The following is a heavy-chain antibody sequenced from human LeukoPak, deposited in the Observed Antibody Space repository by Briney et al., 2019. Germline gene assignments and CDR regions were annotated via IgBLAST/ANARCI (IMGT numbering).Heavy chain of an antibody. CDR1: GFTVSSNY. CDR3: ARTTFYYDSGYYFDY. CDR2: IYSGGSA. J-gene: IGHJ4*02. D-gene: IGHD3-22*01. Sequence: GGSLRLSCAASGFTVSSNYMSWVRQAPGKGLEWVSVIYSGGSAYYADSVKGRFTISRDNSKNTLYLQMNSLRAEDTAVYYCARTTFYYDSGYYFDYWGQGTLVTVSS. V-gene: IGHV3-66*01.